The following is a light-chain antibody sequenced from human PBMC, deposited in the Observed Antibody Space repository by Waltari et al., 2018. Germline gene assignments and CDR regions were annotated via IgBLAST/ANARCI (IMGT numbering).Light chain of an antibody. V-gene: IGKV1-39*01. CDR2: SSS. Sequence: EILMTQPAYPLSAFVGDRATINCRAEQYLDIYLNSYQQKPRKVPKLLIYSSSSMQSWVPSKFSNSGSWTEFSLTINNLLPEDFATYYCQQTYNTHSITFGQGTRLEIK. CDR1: QYLDIY. J-gene: IGKJ5*01. CDR3: QQTYNTHSIT.